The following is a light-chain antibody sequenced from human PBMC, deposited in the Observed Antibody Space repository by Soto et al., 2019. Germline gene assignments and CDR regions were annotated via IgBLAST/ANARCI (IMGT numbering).Light chain of an antibody. CDR2: GAS. CDR1: QSVSSTY. CDR3: QQYDNSPHFT. J-gene: IGKJ3*01. Sequence: EIVLTQSPGTLSLSPGERATLSCRASQSVSSTYLACYQQKPGQSPRLLIYGASSRATVIPDRFSGSGSGTDFTLTISRLEPEDFAVYYCQQYDNSPHFTFGPETKVDIK. V-gene: IGKV3-20*01.